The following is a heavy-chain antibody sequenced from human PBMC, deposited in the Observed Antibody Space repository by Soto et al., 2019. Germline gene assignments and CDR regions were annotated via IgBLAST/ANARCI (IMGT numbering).Heavy chain of an antibody. CDR2: IYSGGST. CDR3: ARRLESSSPPPGGMDV. Sequence: EVQLVESGGGLVQPGGSLRLSCAASGFTVSSNYMSWVRQAPGKGLEWVSVIYSGGSTYYADSVKGRFTISRDNSKNTLYLQMNSLRAEDTAVYYCARRLESSSPPPGGMDVWGQGTTVTVSS. J-gene: IGHJ6*02. V-gene: IGHV3-66*04. D-gene: IGHD6-6*01. CDR1: GFTVSSNY.